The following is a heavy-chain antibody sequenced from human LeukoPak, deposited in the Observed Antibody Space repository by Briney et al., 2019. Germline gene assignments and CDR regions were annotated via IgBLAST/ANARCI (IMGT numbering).Heavy chain of an antibody. D-gene: IGHD7-27*01. J-gene: IGHJ4*02. CDR1: GGSVSNYY. Sequence: SETLSLTCTVSGGSVSNYYWSWIRQSPGKVLEWIGYIYYTETSYNPSLKSRVTISADTSKNQFSLKLYSVTAADTAVYYCATRKLGNDYWGQGTLVTVSS. V-gene: IGHV4-59*02. CDR3: ATRKLGNDY. CDR2: IYYTET.